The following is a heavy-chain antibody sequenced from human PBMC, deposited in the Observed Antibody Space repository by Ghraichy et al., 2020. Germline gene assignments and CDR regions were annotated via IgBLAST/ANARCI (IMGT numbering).Heavy chain of an antibody. CDR1: GFTFSSYG. Sequence: SCAASGFTFSSYGMHWVRQAPGKGLEWVAFIRYDGSNKYYADSVKGRFTISRDNSKNTLYLQMNSLRAEDTAVYYCAKGGALSGGMDVWGQGTTVTVSS. CDR3: AKGGALSGGMDV. V-gene: IGHV3-30*02. J-gene: IGHJ6*02. D-gene: IGHD3-10*01. CDR2: IRYDGSNK.